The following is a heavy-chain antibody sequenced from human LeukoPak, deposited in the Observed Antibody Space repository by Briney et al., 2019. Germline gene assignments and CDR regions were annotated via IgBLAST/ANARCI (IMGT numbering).Heavy chain of an antibody. V-gene: IGHV3-7*01. D-gene: IGHD3-10*01. CDR2: IKPDGSEK. CDR3: ARVYYYTSGSRWGDYFDY. J-gene: IGHJ4*02. CDR1: GFTFRTYS. Sequence: GGSLRLSCAASGFTFRTYSMNWVRQAPGKGLEWVANIKPDGSEKYYVDSVKGRFTISRDNAKNSLYLQMNSLRAEDTAVYYCARVYYYTSGSRWGDYFDYWGQGTLVTVSS.